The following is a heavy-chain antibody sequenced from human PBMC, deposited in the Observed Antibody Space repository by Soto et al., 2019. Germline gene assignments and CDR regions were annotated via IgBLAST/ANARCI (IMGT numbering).Heavy chain of an antibody. CDR1: GFTFSSYG. CDR2: IWYDGSNK. Sequence: QVQLVESGGGVVQPGRSLRLSCAASGFTFSSYGMHWVRQAPGKGLEWVAVIWYDGSNKDYADSVKGRLTISRGNSKNTLYLQTNSLRAEATAVYYSAREQISGRYYDYWGQGALGTVSS. J-gene: IGHJ4*02. D-gene: IGHD1-26*01. V-gene: IGHV3-33*01. CDR3: AREQISGRYYDY.